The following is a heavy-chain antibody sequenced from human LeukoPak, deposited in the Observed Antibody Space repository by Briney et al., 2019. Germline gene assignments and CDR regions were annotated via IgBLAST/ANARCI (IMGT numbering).Heavy chain of an antibody. Sequence: GGSLRLSCAASGFTFSSYSMNWVRQAPGKGLEWVSSISSSSSYIYYADSVKGRFTISRDNAKNSLYLQMNSLRAEDTAVYYCARDFHSSGYFGGVRDPEYYFDYWGQGTLVTVSS. CDR1: GFTFSSYS. J-gene: IGHJ4*02. CDR3: ARDFHSSGYFGGVRDPEYYFDY. V-gene: IGHV3-21*01. D-gene: IGHD3-22*01. CDR2: ISSSSSYI.